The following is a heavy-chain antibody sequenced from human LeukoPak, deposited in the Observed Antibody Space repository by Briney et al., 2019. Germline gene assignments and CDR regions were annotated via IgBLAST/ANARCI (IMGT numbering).Heavy chain of an antibody. CDR1: GYTFTGYY. CDR2: INPNSGGT. V-gene: IGHV1-2*02. D-gene: IGHD2-2*01. Sequence: ASVKVSCKASGYTFTGYYMHWVRQAPGQGLEWMGWINPNSGGTNYARKFQGRVTMTRDTSISTAYMELSRLRSDDTAVYYCARDPGVGPPVPADYWGQGTLVTVSS. J-gene: IGHJ4*02. CDR3: ARDPGVGPPVPADY.